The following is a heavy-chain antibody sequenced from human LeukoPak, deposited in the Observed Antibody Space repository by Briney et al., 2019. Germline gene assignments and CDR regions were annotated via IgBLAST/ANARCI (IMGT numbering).Heavy chain of an antibody. V-gene: IGHV3-53*01. CDR3: ASQYYYAMDV. Sequence: GGSLRLSCAASGFTVSSNYMSWVRQAPGKGLEWVSVIYSGGSTYYTDSVTGRFTISRDNSKNTLYLQMNSLRAEDTAVYYCASQYYYAMDVWGQGTTVTVSS. CDR1: GFTVSSNY. J-gene: IGHJ6*02. CDR2: IYSGGST.